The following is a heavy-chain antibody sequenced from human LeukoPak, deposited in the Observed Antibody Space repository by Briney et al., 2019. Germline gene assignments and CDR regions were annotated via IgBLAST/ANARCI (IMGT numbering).Heavy chain of an antibody. D-gene: IGHD6-19*01. CDR3: ARHLGSGWLYFDY. Sequence: SETLSLTCTVSGGSISSYYWSWIRQPPGKGLEWIGYIYYSGSTNYNPSLKSRVTISVDTSKNQFSLKLSSVTAADTAVYYCARHLGSGWLYFDYWGQGTLVTVSS. V-gene: IGHV4-59*08. CDR2: IYYSGST. CDR1: GGSISSYY. J-gene: IGHJ4*02.